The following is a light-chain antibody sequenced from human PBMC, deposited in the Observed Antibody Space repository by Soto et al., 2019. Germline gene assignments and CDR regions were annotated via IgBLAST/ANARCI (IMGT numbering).Light chain of an antibody. CDR3: QQYNSYPWP. V-gene: IGKV1-5*01. CDR1: QSIGNR. J-gene: IGKJ1*01. CDR2: DAS. Sequence: DMHMTRSPSTLSASVVDVVTIAFRASQSIGNRVAWYQQKPGEAPKYLIYDASTLDSGAPSRFSGSGSGTEFTLSLSSLQPDDFATHYSQQYNSYPWPFGQGTKVDIK.